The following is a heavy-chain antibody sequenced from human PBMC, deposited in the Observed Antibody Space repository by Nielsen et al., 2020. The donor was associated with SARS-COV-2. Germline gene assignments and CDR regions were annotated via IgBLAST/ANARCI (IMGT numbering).Heavy chain of an antibody. CDR3: ARDRLGNGYYDSI. J-gene: IGHJ4*02. CDR2: IIPIFGTA. CDR1: GDTFSSYA. Sequence: SVKVSCKASGDTFSSYAIIWVRQAPGQGLEWMGGIIPIFGTANYAQKFQGRVTITADESTSTAYMELSSLRSEDTAVYYCARDRLGNGYYDSIWGQGTLVTVSS. V-gene: IGHV1-69*13. D-gene: IGHD3-22*01.